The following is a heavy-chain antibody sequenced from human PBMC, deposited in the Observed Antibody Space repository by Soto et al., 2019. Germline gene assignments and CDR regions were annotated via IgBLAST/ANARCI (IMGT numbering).Heavy chain of an antibody. CDR2: IIPIFGTA. Sequence: SVKVSCKASRVAFSKFIVTWVRQAPGLGLEWVGGIIPIFGTANYAQKFQGRVTITADESTSTSYMEVNNLRSEDTAVYYRAKVRYSSPMGYYYGMDVWGQGTTVTVSS. J-gene: IGHJ6*02. CDR3: AKVRYSSPMGYYYGMDV. D-gene: IGHD6-19*01. CDR1: RVAFSKFI. V-gene: IGHV1-69*13.